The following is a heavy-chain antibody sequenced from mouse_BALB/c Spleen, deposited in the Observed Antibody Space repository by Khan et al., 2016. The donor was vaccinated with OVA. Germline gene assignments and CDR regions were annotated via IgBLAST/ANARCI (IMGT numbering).Heavy chain of an antibody. J-gene: IGHJ1*01. CDR1: AYTFTNYG. CDR2: INTYTGEP. V-gene: IGHV9-1*02. Sequence: QIQLVQSGPELKKPGETVKISCKASAYTFTNYGMNWVKQAPGKGLKWMGWINTYTGEPTYTADFKGRFAFSLETSASTAYLQINNLNNEDMATYFWARGASHWYFDVWGAGTTVTVSS. CDR3: ARGASHWYFDV.